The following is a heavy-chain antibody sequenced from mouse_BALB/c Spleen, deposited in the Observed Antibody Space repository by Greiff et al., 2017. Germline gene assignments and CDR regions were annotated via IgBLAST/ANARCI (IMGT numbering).Heavy chain of an antibody. CDR3: ARAPMITTTPWFAY. Sequence: LMESGGGLVKPGGSLKLSCAASGFTFSDYYMYWVRQTPEKRLEWVATISDGGSYTYYPDSVKGRFTISRDNAKNNLYLQMSSLKSEDTAMYYCARAPMITTTPWFAYWGQGTLVTVSA. CDR1: GFTFSDYY. V-gene: IGHV5-4*02. J-gene: IGHJ3*01. CDR2: ISDGGSYT. D-gene: IGHD2-4*01.